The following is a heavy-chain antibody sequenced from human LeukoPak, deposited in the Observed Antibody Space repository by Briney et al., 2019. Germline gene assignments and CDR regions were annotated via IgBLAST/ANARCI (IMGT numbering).Heavy chain of an antibody. J-gene: IGHJ4*02. CDR3: ARNYYDSSGLYYFDY. V-gene: IGHV3-11*04. CDR1: GFTVSSNY. Sequence: GGSLRLSCAASGFTVSSNYMSWVRQAPGKGLEWVSYISSSGSTIYYADSVKGRFTISRDNAKNSLYLQMNSLRAEDTAVYYCARNYYDSSGLYYFDYWGQGTLVTVSS. CDR2: ISSSGSTI. D-gene: IGHD3-22*01.